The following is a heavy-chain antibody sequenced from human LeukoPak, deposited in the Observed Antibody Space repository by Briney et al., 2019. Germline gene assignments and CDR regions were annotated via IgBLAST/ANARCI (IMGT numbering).Heavy chain of an antibody. Sequence: ASVKVSCKASGYTFTRYYMHWVRQAPGQELEWMGWISAYNGNTNYAQKLQGRVTMTTDTSTSTAYMELRSVRSGVTAVYYCARGVGNWGSIDYWGQGTLVTVSS. CDR1: GYTFTRYY. V-gene: IGHV1-18*04. D-gene: IGHD7-27*01. CDR3: ARGVGNWGSIDY. CDR2: ISAYNGNT. J-gene: IGHJ4*02.